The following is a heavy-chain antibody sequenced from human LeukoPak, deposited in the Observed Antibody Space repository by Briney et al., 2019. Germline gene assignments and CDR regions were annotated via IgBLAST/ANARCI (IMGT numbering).Heavy chain of an antibody. CDR3: ARGGGLDV. CDR1: GFTFSSYW. CDR2: INHNGNVN. Sequence: QSGGSLRLSCAASGFTFSSYWMNWARQAPGKGLEWVASINHNGNVNYYVDSVKGRFTISRENAKNSLYLQMSNLRAEDTAVYFCARGGGLDVWGQGATVTVSS. D-gene: IGHD3-16*01. V-gene: IGHV3-7*03. J-gene: IGHJ6*02.